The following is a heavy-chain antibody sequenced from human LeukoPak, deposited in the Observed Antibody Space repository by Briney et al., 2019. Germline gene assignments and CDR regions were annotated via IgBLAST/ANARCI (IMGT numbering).Heavy chain of an antibody. D-gene: IGHD3-22*01. CDR1: GITLSNYG. Sequence: PGGSLRLSCAVSGITLSNYGMTWVRQAPGKGVEWVAGISDTGGRTNYADSVKRRFTISRDNPKNTLYLQMNSLRAEDTAVYFCAKRGVVIRVILVGFHKEAYYFDSWGQGALDTVSS. CDR2: ISDTGGRT. J-gene: IGHJ4*02. CDR3: AKRGVVIRVILVGFHKEAYYFDS. V-gene: IGHV3-23*01.